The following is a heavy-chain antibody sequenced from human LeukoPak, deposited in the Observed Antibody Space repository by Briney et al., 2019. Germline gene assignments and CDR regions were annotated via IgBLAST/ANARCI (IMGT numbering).Heavy chain of an antibody. CDR2: TNPNSGNT. J-gene: IGHJ4*02. CDR3: ARVRLIAAAGTLGY. Sequence: ASVKVSCKASGYTFTSYDINWVRQATGQGLEWMGWTNPNSGNTGYAQKFQGRVTMTRNTSISTAYMELSSLRSEDTAVYYCARVRLIAAAGTLGYWGQGTLVTVPS. D-gene: IGHD6-13*01. CDR1: GYTFTSYD. V-gene: IGHV1-8*01.